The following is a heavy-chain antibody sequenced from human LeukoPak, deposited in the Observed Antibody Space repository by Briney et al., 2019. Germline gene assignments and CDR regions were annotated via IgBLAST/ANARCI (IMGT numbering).Heavy chain of an antibody. Sequence: GGSLRLSCAASGFTFSSYGMSWVRQAPGKGLEWVSAISGSGGSTYYADSVKGRFTISRDNSKNTLYLQMNSLRAEDTAVYYCAKGPDVLLWFGELPPDYWGQGTLVTVSS. CDR3: AKGPDVLLWFGELPPDY. V-gene: IGHV3-23*01. J-gene: IGHJ4*02. CDR2: ISGSGGST. D-gene: IGHD3-10*01. CDR1: GFTFSSYG.